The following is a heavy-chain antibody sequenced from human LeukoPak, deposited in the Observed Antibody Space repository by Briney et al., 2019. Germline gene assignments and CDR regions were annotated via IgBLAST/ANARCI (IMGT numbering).Heavy chain of an antibody. CDR3: ARSMTTVMQFDY. Sequence: GGSLRLSCAASGFTFSSYAMSWVRQAPGKGLEWVSAISGSGGRTYYADSVKGRFTISRDNSMDTLYLQMNSLRADDTAVYYCARSMTTVMQFDYWGQGTLVTVSS. D-gene: IGHD4-17*01. J-gene: IGHJ4*02. CDR1: GFTFSSYA. V-gene: IGHV3-23*01. CDR2: ISGSGGRT.